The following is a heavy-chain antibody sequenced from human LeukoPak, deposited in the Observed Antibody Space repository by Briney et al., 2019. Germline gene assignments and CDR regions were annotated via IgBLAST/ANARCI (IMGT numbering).Heavy chain of an antibody. J-gene: IGHJ6*03. CDR3: ARVPPSKEGITMIPYMDV. D-gene: IGHD3-22*01. Sequence: GGSLRLSCAASGFTFSTYTMNWVRQAPGKGLEWVAVISYDGSNKYYADSVKGRFTISRDNSKNTLYLQMNSLRAEDTAVYYCARVPPSKEGITMIPYMDVWGKGTTVTVSS. CDR1: GFTFSTYT. CDR2: ISYDGSNK. V-gene: IGHV3-30-3*01.